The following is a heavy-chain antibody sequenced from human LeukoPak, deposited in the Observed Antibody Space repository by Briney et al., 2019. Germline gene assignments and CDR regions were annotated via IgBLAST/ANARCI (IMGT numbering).Heavy chain of an antibody. J-gene: IGHJ6*02. CDR2: IYPGDSDT. V-gene: IGHV5-51*01. Sequence: GESLQISCKGSGYSFTSYWIGWVRQMPGKGLEWMGIIYPGDSDTRYSTSLQGQVTISADKSISTAYLQWSSLKAPDTAMYYCARHRFDLSSRAAFRNCSSTSCSYYYYYYGMDVWGQGTTVTVSS. D-gene: IGHD2-2*01. CDR3: ARHRFDLSSRAAFRNCSSTSCSYYYYYYGMDV. CDR1: GYSFTSYW.